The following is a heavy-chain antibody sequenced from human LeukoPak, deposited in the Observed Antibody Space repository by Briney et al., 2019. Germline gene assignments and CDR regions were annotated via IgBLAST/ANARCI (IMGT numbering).Heavy chain of an antibody. J-gene: IGHJ4*02. Sequence: GGSLRLSCAASGFTFDDYGMSWVRQAPGKGLEWVSSIKWNGGSTGYADSVRGRFTISRDNAKNSLYLQMNSLRAEDTALYYCARDGGDCSGDSCYVDYWGQGTLVTVSS. CDR1: GFTFDDYG. CDR3: ARDGGDCSGDSCYVDY. D-gene: IGHD2-15*01. V-gene: IGHV3-20*04. CDR2: IKWNGGST.